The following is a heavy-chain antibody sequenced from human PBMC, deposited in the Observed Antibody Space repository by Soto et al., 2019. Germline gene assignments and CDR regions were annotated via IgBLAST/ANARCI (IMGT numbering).Heavy chain of an antibody. CDR2: IYYSGST. J-gene: IGHJ6*02. CDR1: GGSVNNANYF. Sequence: QVRLEESGPGLVKPSETLSLICSVSGGSVNNANYFWNWIRHHPENGLEWLGYIYYSGSTRYNPSSKTRATLSIDTSKNLFSLRLNSVTVADTAVYFCARDADYGGSRGGMDVWGRGTTVTVSS. V-gene: IGHV4-31*03. D-gene: IGHD4-17*01. CDR3: ARDADYGGSRGGMDV.